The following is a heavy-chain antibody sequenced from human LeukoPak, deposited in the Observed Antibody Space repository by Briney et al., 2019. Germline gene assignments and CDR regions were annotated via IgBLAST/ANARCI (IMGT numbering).Heavy chain of an antibody. Sequence: GGSLRLSCTASGFTFSSYAMSWVRQAPGKGLEWVSGIIGSGGSTYYADSVKGRFTISRDNSKNTLYLQMNSLRAEDTAVYYCAKERGTAMVRSYYMDVWGKGTTVTVSS. CDR3: AKERGTAMVRSYYMDV. J-gene: IGHJ6*03. D-gene: IGHD5-18*01. V-gene: IGHV3-23*01. CDR2: IIGSGGST. CDR1: GFTFSSYA.